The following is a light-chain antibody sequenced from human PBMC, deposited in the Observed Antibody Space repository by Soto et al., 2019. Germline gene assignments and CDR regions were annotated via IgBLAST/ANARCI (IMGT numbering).Light chain of an antibody. Sequence: QSVLTQPASVSGSPGQSITISCTGTSIDVCGYNYVSWYQLHPGKAPKLMVYGVSNRPSGGSNRFSGSKSGNTASLTISGLQAEDEADYYCSSYTSSTAYVFGTGTKVTVL. J-gene: IGLJ1*01. V-gene: IGLV2-14*01. CDR3: SSYTSSTAYV. CDR2: GVS. CDR1: SIDVCGYNY.